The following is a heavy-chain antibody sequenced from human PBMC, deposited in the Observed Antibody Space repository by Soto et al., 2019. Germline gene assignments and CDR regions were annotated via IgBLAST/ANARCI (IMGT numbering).Heavy chain of an antibody. CDR2: IYHRGST. D-gene: IGHD4-17*01. CDR3: AITVWVFRGYGDHRDLHSGPRTPFSDL. V-gene: IGHV4-4*02. CDR1: GGSISSSNW. Sequence: PSDTLSLTRAVSGGSISSSNWRRCAPQPKGKGLEWIGEIYHRGSTNYNPSLKSRVTISVDKSKNQFSLKLSSVTAADTAVYYCAITVWVFRGYGDHRDLHSGPRTPFSDL. J-gene: IGHJ2*01.